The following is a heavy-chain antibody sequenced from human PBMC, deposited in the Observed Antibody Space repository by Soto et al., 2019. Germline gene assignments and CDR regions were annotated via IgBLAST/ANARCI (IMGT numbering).Heavy chain of an antibody. CDR1: GGSISSYY. J-gene: IGHJ3*02. CDR2: IYYSGST. CDR3: ARLSRGDAFDI. V-gene: IGHV4-59*08. D-gene: IGHD2-2*01. Sequence: SETLSLTCADSGGSISSYYWSWIRQPPGKGLEWIGYIYYSGSTNYNPSLKSRVTISVDTSKNQFSLKLSSVTAADTAVYYCARLSRGDAFDIWGQGTMVTVSS.